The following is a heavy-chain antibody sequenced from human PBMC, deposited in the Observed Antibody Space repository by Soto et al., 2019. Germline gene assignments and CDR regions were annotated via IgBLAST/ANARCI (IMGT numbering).Heavy chain of an antibody. CDR2: ISAYNGNT. D-gene: IGHD4-17*01. CDR3: ARDLADYGDYEPEDY. CDR1: GYTFTSYG. Sequence: QVQLVQSGAEVKKPGASVKVSCKASGYTFTSYGISWVRQAPGQGLEWMGWISAYNGNTNYAQKLQGRVTMTTDTSTRTAYMELRSLRSDDTAVYYCARDLADYGDYEPEDYWGQGTLVTVSS. V-gene: IGHV1-18*01. J-gene: IGHJ4*02.